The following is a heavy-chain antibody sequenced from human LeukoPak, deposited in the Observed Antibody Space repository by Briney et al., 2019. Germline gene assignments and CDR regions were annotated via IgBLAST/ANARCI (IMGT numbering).Heavy chain of an antibody. J-gene: IGHJ3*02. V-gene: IGHV1-69*06. Sequence: SVKVSCKASGGTFSSYAISWVRQAPGQGLEWMGGIIPIFGTANYAQKLQGRVTITADKSTSTAYMELSSLRSEDTAVYYCARETPQGDIVVVVAAGGAFDIWGQGTMVTVSS. CDR3: ARETPQGDIVVVVAAGGAFDI. D-gene: IGHD2-15*01. CDR2: IIPIFGTA. CDR1: GGTFSSYA.